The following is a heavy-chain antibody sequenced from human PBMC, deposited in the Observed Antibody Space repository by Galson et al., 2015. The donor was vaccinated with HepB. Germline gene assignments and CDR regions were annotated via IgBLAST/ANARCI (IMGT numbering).Heavy chain of an antibody. D-gene: IGHD4-17*01. V-gene: IGHV3-7*05. Sequence: SLRLSCAASGFTFSSYWMSWVRQAPGKGLEWVANIKQDGSEKYYVDSVKGRFTISRDNAKNSLYLQMNSLRAEDTAVYYCAREGDYGDYGGCDYWGQGTLVTVSS. J-gene: IGHJ4*02. CDR2: IKQDGSEK. CDR1: GFTFSSYW. CDR3: AREGDYGDYGGCDY.